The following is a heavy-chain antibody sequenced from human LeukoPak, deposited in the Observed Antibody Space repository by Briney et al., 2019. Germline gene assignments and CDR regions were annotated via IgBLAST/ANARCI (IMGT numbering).Heavy chain of an antibody. CDR2: IGSSGDT. J-gene: IGHJ3*02. D-gene: IGHD2-2*01. CDR1: GFTFSTYD. CDR3: ARGASIGFDI. Sequence: SGGSLRLSCAASGFTFSTYDFHWVRQATGKGLEWVSSIGSSGDTFYSGSAKGRFTISRENGKNSLYLQMNSLKAGDTALYYCARGASIGFDIWGQGTLVTVSS. V-gene: IGHV3-13*01.